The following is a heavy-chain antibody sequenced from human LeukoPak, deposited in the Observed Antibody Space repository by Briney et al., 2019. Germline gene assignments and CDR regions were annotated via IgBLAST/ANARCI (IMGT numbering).Heavy chain of an antibody. CDR2: ISSSGSTI. CDR3: ARDQDGSYYSAWFDP. D-gene: IGHD1-26*01. J-gene: IGHJ5*02. Sequence: GGSLRLSCAASGFTFSRYEMNWVSQAPGKGLEWVSYISSSGSTIYYADSVKGRFTISRDNAKNSLYLQMNSLRAEDTAVYYCARDQDGSYYSAWFDPWGQGALVTVSS. CDR1: GFTFSRYE. V-gene: IGHV3-48*03.